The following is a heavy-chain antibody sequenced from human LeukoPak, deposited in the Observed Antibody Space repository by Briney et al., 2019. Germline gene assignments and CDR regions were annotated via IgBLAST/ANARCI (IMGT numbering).Heavy chain of an antibody. D-gene: IGHD2-2*01. V-gene: IGHV4-4*07. CDR2: IYTSGST. CDR3: ARGVIVVVPARSWFDP. Sequence: SETLSLTRTVSGGSISSYYWSWIRQPAGKGLEWIGRIYTSGSTNYNPSLKSRVTISVDTSKNQFSLKLSSVTAADTAVYYCARGVIVVVPARSWFDPWGQGTLVTVSS. J-gene: IGHJ5*02. CDR1: GGSISSYY.